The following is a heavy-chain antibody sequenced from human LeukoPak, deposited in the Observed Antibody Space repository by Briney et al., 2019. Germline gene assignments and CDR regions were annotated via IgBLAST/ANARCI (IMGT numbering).Heavy chain of an antibody. CDR1: SCSTTNYY. D-gene: IGHD5-18*01. CDR3: ARDQIGYGLDY. CDR2: IYDSWST. V-gene: IGHV4-59*01. J-gene: IGHJ4*02. Sequence: PSETLSLTCIASSCSTTNYYMSWVRQPPGKGLEWIGYIYDSWSTNYNPSLQSRVTISIDASRNQFSLNLTSVTAADSAVYCARDQIGYGLDYWGQGTLVTVSS.